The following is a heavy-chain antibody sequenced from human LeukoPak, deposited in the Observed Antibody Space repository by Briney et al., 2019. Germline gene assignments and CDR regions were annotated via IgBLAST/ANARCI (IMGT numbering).Heavy chain of an antibody. D-gene: IGHD6-19*01. J-gene: IGHJ6*02. CDR2: IYYSGST. CDR1: GGSFSGYY. CDR3: ARGAGYTSASPYYYGMDV. V-gene: IGHV4-34*09. Sequence: SETLSLTCAVYGGSFSGYYWSWIRQPPGKGLEWIGYIYYSGSTYYNPSLERRVTISLDTSKNQFSLTLSSVTAADTAVYYCARGAGYTSASPYYYGMDVWGQGTTVTVSS.